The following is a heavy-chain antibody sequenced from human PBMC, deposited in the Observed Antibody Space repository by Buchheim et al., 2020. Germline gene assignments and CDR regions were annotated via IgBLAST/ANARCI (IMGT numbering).Heavy chain of an antibody. CDR3: AGGEMATIIAFDY. Sequence: EVQLVESGGGLVQPGGSLRLSCAASGFTVSSNYMSWVRQAPGRGVEWVSVIYSGGSRYYADSVKGRFTISRDNSKKTLYLQMNSLRAEDTAVYYCAGGEMATIIAFDYWGQGTL. V-gene: IGHV3-66*01. D-gene: IGHD5-24*01. CDR2: IYSGGSR. CDR1: GFTVSSNY. J-gene: IGHJ4*02.